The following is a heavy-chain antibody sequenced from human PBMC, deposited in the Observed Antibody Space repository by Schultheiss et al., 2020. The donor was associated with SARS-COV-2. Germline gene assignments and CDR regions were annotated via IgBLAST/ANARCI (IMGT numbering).Heavy chain of an antibody. CDR2: IYYSGST. J-gene: IGHJ6*02. CDR3: ARGYSSGWGPTMDV. CDR1: GGSISSYY. Sequence: SQTLSLTCTVSGGSISSYYWSWIRQPAGKGLEWIGSIYYSGSTYYNPSLKSRVTISVDTSKNQFSLKLSSVTAADTAVYYCARGYSSGWGPTMDVWGQGTTVTVSS. D-gene: IGHD6-19*01. V-gene: IGHV4-4*07.